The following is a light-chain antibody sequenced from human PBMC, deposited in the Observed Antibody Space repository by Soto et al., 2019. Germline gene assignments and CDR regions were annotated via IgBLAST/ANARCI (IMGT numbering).Light chain of an antibody. Sequence: QMTQSPSTLSGSVGDRVTITCRASQTISSWLAWYQQKPGKAPKLLIYKASTLKSGVPSRFSGSGSGTEFTLTISSLQPDDFATYYCQHYNSYSEACGQGTKGAIK. CDR2: KAS. CDR1: QTISSW. J-gene: IGKJ1*01. V-gene: IGKV1-5*03. CDR3: QHYNSYSEA.